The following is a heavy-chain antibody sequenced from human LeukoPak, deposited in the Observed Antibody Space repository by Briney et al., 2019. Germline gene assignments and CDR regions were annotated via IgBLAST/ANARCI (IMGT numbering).Heavy chain of an antibody. CDR2: IYPGDSDT. CDR3: ARLSASGSQLGAFDI. Sequence: GASLQISCQASGSIFTSYWIGWVRQLPGKGLEWMGIIYPGDSDTRYSPSFQGHVTISADKPISTAYLQWSSLKASDTAMYYCARLSASGSQLGAFDIWGQGTMGTVSS. D-gene: IGHD3-10*01. J-gene: IGHJ3*02. V-gene: IGHV5-51*01. CDR1: GSIFTSYW.